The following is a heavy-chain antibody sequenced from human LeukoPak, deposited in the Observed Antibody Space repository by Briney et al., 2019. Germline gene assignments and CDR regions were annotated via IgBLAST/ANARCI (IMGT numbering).Heavy chain of an antibody. CDR1: GSTFSAYY. CDR3: ARDRGSSSWYEY. V-gene: IGHV3-11*06. D-gene: IGHD6-13*01. Sequence: GSLTLSSAASGSTFSAYYTSWISHPPGKGMEWVSSISTSSTYTNYADSVKGRFTISRDNAKNSLYVQMNSLRAKDTAVYYCARDRGSSSWYEYWGQGTLVTVSS. CDR2: ISTSSTYT. J-gene: IGHJ4*02.